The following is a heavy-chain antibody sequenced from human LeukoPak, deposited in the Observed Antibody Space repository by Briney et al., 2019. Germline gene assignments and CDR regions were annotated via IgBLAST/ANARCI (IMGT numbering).Heavy chain of an antibody. CDR1: GFTFSNYA. V-gene: IGHV3-23*01. D-gene: IGHD3-22*01. Sequence: GGSLRLSCAASGFTFSNYAMRWVRQAPGKGLEWVSGISGSGDSTYYADSVKGRFTISRDNAKNSLYLQMNSLRAEDTAVYYCARDSPTYYYDSSGYYPNYYYYMDVWGKGTTVTVSS. J-gene: IGHJ6*03. CDR2: ISGSGDST. CDR3: ARDSPTYYYDSSGYYPNYYYYMDV.